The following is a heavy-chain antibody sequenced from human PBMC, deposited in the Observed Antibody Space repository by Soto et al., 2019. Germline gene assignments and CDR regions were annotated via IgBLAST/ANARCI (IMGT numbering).Heavy chain of an antibody. J-gene: IGHJ6*02. CDR3: ARRGYGPGFPYYYGMDV. CDR1: GGCGGSFTGYY. V-gene: IGHV4-59*01. D-gene: IGHD3-10*01. Sequence: LQPMSLTCGVWGGCGGSFTGYYWRWNRQPPGKGLEWIGYIYYSGSTNYNPSLKSRVTMSVDTPKNQFSLKLSSVTAADTAVYYCARRGYGPGFPYYYGMDVWGQVTTVTVSS. CDR2: IYYSGST.